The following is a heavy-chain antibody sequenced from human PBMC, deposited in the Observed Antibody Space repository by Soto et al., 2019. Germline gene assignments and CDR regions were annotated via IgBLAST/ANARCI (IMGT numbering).Heavy chain of an antibody. CDR3: ARDGVGPHGMDV. J-gene: IGHJ6*02. Sequence: PGESLKISCKGSGYSFTSYWIIWVRQMPGKGLEWMGRIDPSYSYTKYNPSFQGHVTISADKSISTAYLQWSSLKASDTAMYFCARDGVGPHGMDVWGQGTTVTVSS. CDR1: GYSFTSYW. V-gene: IGHV5-10-1*01. CDR2: IDPSYSYT. D-gene: IGHD2-8*01.